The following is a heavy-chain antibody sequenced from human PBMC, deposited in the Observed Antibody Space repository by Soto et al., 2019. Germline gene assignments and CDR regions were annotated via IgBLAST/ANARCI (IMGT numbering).Heavy chain of an antibody. V-gene: IGHV3-30-3*01. D-gene: IGHD1-26*01. J-gene: IGHJ6*02. CDR1: GFTFSSYA. CDR2: ISYDGSNK. Sequence: QVQLVESGGGVVQPGRSLRLSCAASGFTFSSYAMHWVRQAPGKGLEWVAVISYDGSNKYYADSVKGRFTISRDNSKNKMYMQMNSLRAEETAVYYCARERGTTTFGYYYYYYGMDVWGQGTTVTVSS. CDR3: ARERGTTTFGYYYYYYGMDV.